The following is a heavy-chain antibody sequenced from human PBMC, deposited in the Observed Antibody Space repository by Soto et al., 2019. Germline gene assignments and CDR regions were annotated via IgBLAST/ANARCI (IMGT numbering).Heavy chain of an antibody. Sequence: SETLSLTCTVSGASISSSDYYWAWIRQPPGKGPEWIGSSYYTGSTYFTPSLKSRVSISADTSKNQFSLKLTAVTAADTAVYHCVSGGRWETPQDYWGQGTLVTVYS. CDR3: VSGGRWETPQDY. CDR1: GASISSSDYY. CDR2: SYYTGST. V-gene: IGHV4-39*01. J-gene: IGHJ4*02. D-gene: IGHD1-26*01.